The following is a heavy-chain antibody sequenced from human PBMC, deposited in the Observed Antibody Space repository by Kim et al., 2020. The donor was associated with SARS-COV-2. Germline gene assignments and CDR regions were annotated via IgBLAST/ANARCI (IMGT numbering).Heavy chain of an antibody. J-gene: IGHJ4*01. CDR3: AKNGGGFGVRGKYIADY. Sequence: GGSLRLSCAVSGFTFSSYAMNWARQAPGKGLEWVSTFISSSSDTYYAESVKGRFTISRDNSKNTLFLQMNSLRAEDTAVYYCAKNGGGFGVRGKYIADY. V-gene: IGHV3-23*05. D-gene: IGHD3-3*01. CDR2: FISSSSDT. CDR1: GFTFSSYA.